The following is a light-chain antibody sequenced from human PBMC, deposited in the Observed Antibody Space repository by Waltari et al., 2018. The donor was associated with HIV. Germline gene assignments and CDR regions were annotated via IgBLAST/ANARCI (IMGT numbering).Light chain of an antibody. CDR3: QQYGSSPPIT. J-gene: IGKJ5*01. CDR1: QSVSSSY. V-gene: IGKV3-20*01. Sequence: EIVLTQSPGLLPLSPGESATLSCRASQSVSSSYLAWYQQKPGQAPRLLIYGALSRATGIPDRFSGSGSGTDFTLTISRLEPEDFAVYYCQQYGSSPPITFGQGTRLEIK. CDR2: GAL.